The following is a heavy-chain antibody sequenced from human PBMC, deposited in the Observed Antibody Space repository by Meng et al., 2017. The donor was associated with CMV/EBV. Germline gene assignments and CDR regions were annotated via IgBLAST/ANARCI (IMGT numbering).Heavy chain of an antibody. V-gene: IGHV3-15*01. Sequence: GESLKISCAASGFTFRNAWMSWVRQAPGKGLEWVGRIKSKTDGGTTDYAAPVKGRFTISRDDSKNTLYLQMNSLKTEDTAVYYCTTRNQWELLEYWGQGTLVTVSS. J-gene: IGHJ4*02. D-gene: IGHD1-26*01. CDR3: TTRNQWELLEY. CDR2: IKSKTDGGTT. CDR1: GFTFRNAW.